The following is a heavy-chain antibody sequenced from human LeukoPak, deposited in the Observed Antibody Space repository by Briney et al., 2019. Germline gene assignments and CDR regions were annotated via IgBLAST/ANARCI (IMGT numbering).Heavy chain of an antibody. CDR2: INPKSGGT. D-gene: IGHD1-26*01. V-gene: IGHV1-2*02. J-gene: IGHJ3*01. CDR3: ARGSESGSYYSGYDGSFDV. Sequence: AASVKVSCKASGYTFTGYYIHWVRQAPGQGLEWMGWINPKSGGTNYAQKFQGRVTMTRDTSISTAYMELSSLRSDDTAVYYCARGSESGSYYSGYDGSFDVWGQGTMVTVSS. CDR1: GYTFTGYY.